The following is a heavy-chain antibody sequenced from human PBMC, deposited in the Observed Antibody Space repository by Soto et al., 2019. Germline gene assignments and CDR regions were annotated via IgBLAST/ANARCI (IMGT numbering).Heavy chain of an antibody. J-gene: IGHJ3*01. CDR2: ISHSGST. CDR1: GWAFRVSS. V-gene: IGHV4-34*01. CDR3: ARGKWFGEFGN. D-gene: IGHD3-10*01. Sequence: SDPMSPTHFLCGWAFRVSSRSWIRQPPGKGLEWIGEISHSGSTNYNPSLKSRVTISVDTSKNQFSLKLSSVTAADTAVYYCARGKWFGEFGNWGQGTMVT.